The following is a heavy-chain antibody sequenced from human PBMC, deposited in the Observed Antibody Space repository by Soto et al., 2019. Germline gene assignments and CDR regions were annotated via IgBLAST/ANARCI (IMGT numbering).Heavy chain of an antibody. J-gene: IGHJ6*02. CDR3: ARDKYYDFWSGYFDYYSYGMHV. Sequence: SETLSLTCTVSGDSVSSGNYYWNWFRQPPGKGLEWIGYIYYSGSTNYNPSLKSRVTMSVDTSKNQFSLKLSSVTAADTAVYYCARDKYYDFWSGYFDYYSYGMHVWDQGTTVTVS. D-gene: IGHD3-3*01. V-gene: IGHV4-61*01. CDR2: IYYSGST. CDR1: GDSVSSGNYY.